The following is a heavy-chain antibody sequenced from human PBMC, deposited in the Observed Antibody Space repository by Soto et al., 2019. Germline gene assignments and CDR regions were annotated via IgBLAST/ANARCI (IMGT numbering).Heavy chain of an antibody. CDR1: GFSFSSYA. CDR3: AKDISSSGWYSRFDS. D-gene: IGHD6-19*01. Sequence: PGGSLRLSCAASGFSFSSYAMSWVRQAPGKGLTWVSGISGSGETTYYADSVKGRFTISRDNSKNTLFLQMNSLRAEDTAIYYCAKDISSSGWYSRFDSWGQGTLVTVSS. V-gene: IGHV3-23*01. J-gene: IGHJ5*01. CDR2: ISGSGETT.